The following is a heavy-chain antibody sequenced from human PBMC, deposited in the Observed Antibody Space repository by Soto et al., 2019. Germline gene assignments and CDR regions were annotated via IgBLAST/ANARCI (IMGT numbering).Heavy chain of an antibody. CDR3: ARGALLLLYFDWLTDY. J-gene: IGHJ4*02. V-gene: IGHV3-21*01. CDR2: ISSSSSYI. Sequence: EVQLVESGGGLVKPGGSLRLSCAASGFTFSSYSMNWVRQAPGTGLEWVSSISSSSSYIYYAASVKGRFTISRDNAKNSLYLQMNSLRAEDTAVYYCARGALLLLYFDWLTDYCGQGTLVTVSS. D-gene: IGHD3-9*01. CDR1: GFTFSSYS.